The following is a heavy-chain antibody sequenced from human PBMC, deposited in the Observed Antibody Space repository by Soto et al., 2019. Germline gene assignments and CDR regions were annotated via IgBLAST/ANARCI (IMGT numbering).Heavy chain of an antibody. CDR2: ISSNSAYI. V-gene: IGHV3-21*01. CDR3: TRDASRDSSARGWFDP. J-gene: IGHJ5*02. D-gene: IGHD6-13*01. CDR1: GFVFSDFQ. Sequence: GGSLRLSCAASGFVFSDFQFNWVRQAPGGGLEWVSTISSNSAYIYYTDALRGRFTISRDNAKNSLHLQMNSLRAEDTAVYYCTRDASRDSSARGWFDPWGPGTLVTVSS.